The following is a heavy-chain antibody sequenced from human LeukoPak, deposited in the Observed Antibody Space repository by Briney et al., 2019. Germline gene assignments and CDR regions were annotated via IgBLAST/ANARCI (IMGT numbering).Heavy chain of an antibody. CDR1: GFTFSSYA. CDR2: IWYDGSNK. V-gene: IGHV3-33*08. J-gene: IGHJ4*02. Sequence: GGSLRFSCAASGFTFSSYAMHWVRQAPGKGLEWVAVIWYDGSNKYYADSVKGRFTISRDNAKNTLYLQMNSLRAEDTAVYYCARAVGPFDYWGQGTLVTVSS. CDR3: ARAVGPFDY. D-gene: IGHD1-26*01.